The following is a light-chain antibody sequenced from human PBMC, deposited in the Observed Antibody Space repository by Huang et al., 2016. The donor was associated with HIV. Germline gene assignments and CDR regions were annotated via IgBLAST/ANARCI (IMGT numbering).Light chain of an antibody. J-gene: IGKJ3*01. CDR3: QQRGSWPPFT. CDR2: DAS. CDR1: QSIRNF. V-gene: IGKV3-11*01. Sequence: EILLTQSPATLYLSPGERATLSCRASQSIRNFLAWYQQRPGQPHRLLIYDASIRATGIPYMFSCSGSDTDFTLTFSSLEPEDFAVYYCQQRGSWPPFTFGPGTKVDIK.